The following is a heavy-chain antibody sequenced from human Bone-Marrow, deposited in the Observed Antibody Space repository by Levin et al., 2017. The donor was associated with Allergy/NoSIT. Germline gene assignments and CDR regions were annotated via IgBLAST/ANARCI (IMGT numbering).Heavy chain of an antibody. CDR1: GFTSSDHN. J-gene: IGHJ4*02. Sequence: GGSLRLSCAASGFTSSDHNMDWVRQSPGKGLEWVGRSRRKAQSYTTEYAASVKGRFTISRDESKNSLYLQMNSLKIEDTAVYYCARVSTGSYDYWGQGTLVTVST. CDR2: SRRKAQSYTT. V-gene: IGHV3-72*01. CDR3: ARVSTGSYDY. D-gene: IGHD1-26*01.